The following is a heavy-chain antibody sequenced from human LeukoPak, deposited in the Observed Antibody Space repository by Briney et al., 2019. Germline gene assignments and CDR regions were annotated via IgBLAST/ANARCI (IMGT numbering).Heavy chain of an antibody. V-gene: IGHV4-59*01. CDR1: GGSISSYY. CDR2: IYYSGST. D-gene: IGHD3-3*01. CDR3: ARGYDFWRGYYARPFVDY. J-gene: IGHJ4*02. Sequence: KSSETLSLTCTVSGGSISSYYWSWIRQPPGKGLEWIGYIYYSGSTNYNPSLKSRVTISVDTSKNQFSLKLSSVTATDTAVYYCARGYDFWRGYYARPFVDYWGERALVTV.